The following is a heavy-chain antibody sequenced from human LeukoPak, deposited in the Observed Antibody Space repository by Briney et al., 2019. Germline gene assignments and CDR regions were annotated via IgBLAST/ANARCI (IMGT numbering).Heavy chain of an antibody. V-gene: IGHV3-7*01. CDR2: IKQDGSEK. Sequence: GGSLRLSCAASGFTFSSYWMSWVRQAPGKGLEWVANIKQDGSEKYYVDSVKGRFTISRDNAKNSLYLQMNSLRAEDTAVYYCARDPYTVTSYYYMDVWGKGTTVTVSS. D-gene: IGHD4-17*01. CDR1: GFTFSSYW. CDR3: ARDPYTVTSYYYMDV. J-gene: IGHJ6*03.